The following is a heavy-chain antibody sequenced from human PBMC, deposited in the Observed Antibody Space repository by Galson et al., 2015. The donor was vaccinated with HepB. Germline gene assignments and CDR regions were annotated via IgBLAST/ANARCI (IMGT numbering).Heavy chain of an antibody. J-gene: IGHJ3*02. CDR1: GFTFSSYS. V-gene: IGHV3-21*06. CDR3: ARAGGYSTSSYTETDAFDI. CDR2: ISSSSSYI. Sequence: SLRLSCAASGFTFSSYSMNWVRQAPGKGLEWVSSISSSSSYIDYADSVKGRFTISRDNAKNSMYLQTNRLRVEDTAVYYCARAGGYSTSSYTETDAFDIWGQGTMVTVSS. D-gene: IGHD6-13*01.